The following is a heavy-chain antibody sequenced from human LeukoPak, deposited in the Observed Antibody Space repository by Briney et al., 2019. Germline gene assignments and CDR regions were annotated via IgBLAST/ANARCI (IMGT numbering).Heavy chain of an antibody. CDR3: ARVSLVGAGDAFDI. Sequence: SQTLSLTCAVSGDSVSSNSAAWNWLRQSPSRGLEWLGRTYYRSKWYNDYAVSVKSRITINPDTSKNQFSLQLNSVTPEDTAVYYCARVSLVGAGDAFDIWGQGTMVTVSS. CDR1: GDSVSSNSAA. CDR2: TYYRSKWYN. V-gene: IGHV6-1*01. J-gene: IGHJ3*02. D-gene: IGHD1-26*01.